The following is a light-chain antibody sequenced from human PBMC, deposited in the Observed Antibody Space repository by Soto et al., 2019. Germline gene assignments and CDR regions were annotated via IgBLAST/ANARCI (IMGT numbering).Light chain of an antibody. V-gene: IGLV1-40*01. CDR3: LSFDSSLSVV. Sequence: QSVLTQPPSVSGAPGQRVTISSTGSSSNIGAGYDVHWYQQLPGRAPKLLIYGNTNRPSGVPDRFSGSKSGTSASLAITGLQAEVEADYYCLSFDSSLSVVFGGGTQLTVL. CDR2: GNT. CDR1: SSNIGAGYD. J-gene: IGLJ2*01.